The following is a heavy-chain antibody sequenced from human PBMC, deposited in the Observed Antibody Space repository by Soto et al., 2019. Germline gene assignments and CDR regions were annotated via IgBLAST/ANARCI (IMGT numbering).Heavy chain of an antibody. Sequence: QMQLQESGPGVVKPSQTLSLTCTVSGGSIRSGGYYWNWIRQHPGKGLEWIGYIYYNGSTYYNPSLKCRVNVSVDMSKYQCSLTLTSVTAAATGVYYCATLRLFGETHAAFDLWGQGTMVTVSS. D-gene: IGHD3-10*02. J-gene: IGHJ3*01. CDR2: IYYNGST. V-gene: IGHV4-31*03. CDR3: ATLRLFGETHAAFDL. CDR1: GGSIRSGGYY.